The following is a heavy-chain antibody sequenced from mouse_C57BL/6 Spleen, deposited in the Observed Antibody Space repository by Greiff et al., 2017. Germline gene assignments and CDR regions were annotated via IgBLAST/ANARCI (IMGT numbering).Heavy chain of an antibody. J-gene: IGHJ4*01. CDR1: GFTFSDYY. CDR2: ISNGGGST. D-gene: IGHD1-1*01. V-gene: IGHV5-12*01. Sequence: EVQLVESGGGLVQPGGSLKLSCAASGFTFSDYYMYWVRQTPEKRLEWVAYISNGGGSTYYPDTVKRRFTISRDNAKNTLYLQMSRLKSEDTAMYYCARGITTDDYAMDYWGQGTSVTVSS. CDR3: ARGITTDDYAMDY.